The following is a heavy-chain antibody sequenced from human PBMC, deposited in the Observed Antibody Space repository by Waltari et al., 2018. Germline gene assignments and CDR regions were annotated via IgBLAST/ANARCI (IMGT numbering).Heavy chain of an antibody. V-gene: IGHV3-21*01. CDR3: ARVGSTGYSSGWYMGYYYYYGMDV. Sequence: EVQLVESGGGLVKPGGSLRLSCADSGFTLRRYSINWVRQAPWKGLEGVASISSSSSYIYYPDSVKCRFTISRDNAKNSLYLQMNSLRAEDTAVYYCARVGSTGYSSGWYMGYYYYYGMDVWGQGTTVTVSS. J-gene: IGHJ6*02. D-gene: IGHD6-19*01. CDR2: ISSSSSYI. CDR1: GFTLRRYS.